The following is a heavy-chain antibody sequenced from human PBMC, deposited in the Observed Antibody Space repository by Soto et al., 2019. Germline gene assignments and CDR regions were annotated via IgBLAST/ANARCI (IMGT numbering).Heavy chain of an antibody. D-gene: IGHD5-12*01. Sequence: QVRLQESGPGLVKPSETLSLTGTVSGVSITSYFWSWIRQTPGNGLDWFGAISFSGATYSNPSLKGRAALSVDTSANQLSLTLNSVTSADTAVYFCARDRRDGYKRYFDFWGQGNQVTVSS. V-gene: IGHV4-59*01. CDR3: ARDRRDGYKRYFDF. CDR1: GVSITSYF. J-gene: IGHJ4*02. CDR2: ISFSGAT.